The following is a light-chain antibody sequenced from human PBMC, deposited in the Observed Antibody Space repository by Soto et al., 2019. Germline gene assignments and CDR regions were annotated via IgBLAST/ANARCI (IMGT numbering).Light chain of an antibody. CDR1: QTISVS. CDR3: QQSDKYST. CDR2: DAS. V-gene: IGKV1-5*01. Sequence: IQMTQSPSTLSASVGDTVTITCRASQTISVSVAWYQQKPGKAPNLLIYDASTLQGGVPSRFSGSGSGTEFTLTVTSLQSEDFATYFCQQSDKYSTFVHGTKVDIK. J-gene: IGKJ1*01.